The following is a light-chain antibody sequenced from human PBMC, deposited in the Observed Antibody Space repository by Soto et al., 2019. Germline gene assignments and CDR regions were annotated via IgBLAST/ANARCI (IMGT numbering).Light chain of an antibody. Sequence: DIQMTQSPSSLSASVGDRVTITCRASQSISSYLNWYQQKPGKAPKLLIYAASSLQSGVPSRFSGSGSGTDFTLAIRSLQPEDFATYYCQQSYSTPPIPFGQGTRLENK. CDR1: QSISSY. J-gene: IGKJ5*01. V-gene: IGKV1-39*01. CDR2: AAS. CDR3: QQSYSTPPIP.